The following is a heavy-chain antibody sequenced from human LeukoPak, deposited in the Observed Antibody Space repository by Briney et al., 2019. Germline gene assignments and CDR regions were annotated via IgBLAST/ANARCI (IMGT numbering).Heavy chain of an antibody. CDR2: ISHDGSNE. CDR3: ARGQGTVTTH. D-gene: IGHD4-11*01. V-gene: IGHV3-30-3*01. J-gene: IGHJ4*02. CDR1: GFTFSYYA. Sequence: GGSLRLSCAASGFTFSYYAMHWVRQAPGKGLEWVAVISHDGSNEYYADSVKGRFTISRDNSKNTLSLQMNTLRPEDTAVYYCARGQGTVTTHWGQGTLVTVSS.